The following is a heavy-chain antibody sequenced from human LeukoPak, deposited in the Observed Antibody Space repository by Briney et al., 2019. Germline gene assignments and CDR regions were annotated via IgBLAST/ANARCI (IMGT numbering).Heavy chain of an antibody. J-gene: IGHJ5*02. D-gene: IGHD4-23*01. CDR2: IKKDGSEN. V-gene: IGHV3-7*01. Sequence: GGSLRLSCAASGFTFSSYWMSWVRQAPGKGLEWVANIKKDGSENYYVDSVKGRFTISRDNFKNTLYLQMNSLRPEDTAVYSCAKDYYGGNSLSGWFDPWGQGTLVTVSS. CDR3: AKDYYGGNSLSGWFDP. CDR1: GFTFSSYW.